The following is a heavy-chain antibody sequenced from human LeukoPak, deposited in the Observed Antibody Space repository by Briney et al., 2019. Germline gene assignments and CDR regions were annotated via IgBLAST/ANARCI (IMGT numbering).Heavy chain of an antibody. CDR1: GYTFTGYY. CDR3: ARAMAGRKYGMDV. D-gene: IGHD6-19*01. CDR2: INPNSGGA. Sequence: ASVKVSCKASGYTFTGYYMHWVRQAPGQGLEWMGWINPNSGGANYAQKFQGWVTMTRDTSISTAYMELSRLRSDDTAVYYCARAMAGRKYGMDVWGQGTTVTVSS. J-gene: IGHJ6*02. V-gene: IGHV1-2*04.